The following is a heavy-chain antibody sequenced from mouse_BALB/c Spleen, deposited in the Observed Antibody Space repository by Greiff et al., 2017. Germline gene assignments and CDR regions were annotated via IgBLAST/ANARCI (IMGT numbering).Heavy chain of an antibody. CDR1: GFTFSDYY. Sequence: EVQGVESGGGLVKPGGSLKLSCAASGFTFSDYYMYWVRQTPEKRLEWVATISDGGSYTYYPDSVKGRFTISRDNAKNNLYLQMSSLKSEDTAMYYCARAPGGYSGWGQGTLVTVSA. J-gene: IGHJ3*01. V-gene: IGHV5-4*02. D-gene: IGHD2-3*01. CDR3: ARAPGGYSG. CDR2: ISDGGSYT.